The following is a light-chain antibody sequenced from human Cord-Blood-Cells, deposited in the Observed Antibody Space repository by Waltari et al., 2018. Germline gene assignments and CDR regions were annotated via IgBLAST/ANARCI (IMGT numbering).Light chain of an antibody. V-gene: IGLV1-47*01. CDR1: CPNIVRHY. CDR2: RNN. Sequence: QAVLTQPPPAYGTPGQRLTISCSGSCPNIVRHYVYWSQHLPGTAPKLLIYRNNQRPSGFPDRFSGSKSGTSASLAISGLRSEDGADYYCAAWDDSLSGYVFGTGTKVTVI. CDR3: AAWDDSLSGYV. J-gene: IGLJ1*01.